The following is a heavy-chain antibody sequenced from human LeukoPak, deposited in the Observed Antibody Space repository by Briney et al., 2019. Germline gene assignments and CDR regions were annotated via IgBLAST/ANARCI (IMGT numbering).Heavy chain of an antibody. CDR3: ARDSMAYGDALDY. D-gene: IGHD4-17*01. Sequence: GGSLRLSCAASGFTFSSYWMTWVRQAPGKGLEWVANIKQDGSEKYYVDSVKGRFTISRDNAKNSLYLQMNSLRAEDTAVYYCARDSMAYGDALDYWGQGTLVTVSS. J-gene: IGHJ4*02. V-gene: IGHV3-7*01. CDR2: IKQDGSEK. CDR1: GFTFSSYW.